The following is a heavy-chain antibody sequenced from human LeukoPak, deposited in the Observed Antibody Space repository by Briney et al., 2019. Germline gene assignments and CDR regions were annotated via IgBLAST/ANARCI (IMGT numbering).Heavy chain of an antibody. CDR3: ARRGRSTHILSYYYYYYMDV. D-gene: IGHD3-10*01. V-gene: IGHV4-34*01. CDR1: GGSFSGYY. CDR2: INHSGST. J-gene: IGHJ6*03. Sequence: SETLSLTCAVYGGSFSGYYWSWIRQPPGKGLEWIGEINHSGSTNYNPSLKSRVTISVDTSKNQFSLKLSSVTAADTAVYYCARRGRSTHILSYYYYYYMDVWGKGTTVTISS.